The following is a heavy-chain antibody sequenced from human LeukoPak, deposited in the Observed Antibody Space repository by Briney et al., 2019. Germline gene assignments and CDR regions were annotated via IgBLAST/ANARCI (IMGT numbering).Heavy chain of an antibody. D-gene: IGHD5-24*01. V-gene: IGHV3-23*01. CDR3: VKDDGWVQYAN. CDR1: GFIFSHHG. CDR2: IRADAVTT. Sequence: GGSLRLSCATSGFIFSHHGMNWVRQAPGKGLEWVSGIRADAVTTYYADSVKGRFIIPRDNSKNTVYLQLNRLSAEDAAVYYCVKDDGWVQYANWGQGTLVTVSS. J-gene: IGHJ4*02.